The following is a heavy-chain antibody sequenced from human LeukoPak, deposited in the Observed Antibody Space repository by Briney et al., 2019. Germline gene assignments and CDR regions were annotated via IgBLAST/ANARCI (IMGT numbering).Heavy chain of an antibody. CDR1: GGSISSYY. Sequence: TSETLSLTCTVPGGSISSYYWSWIRQPPGKGLEWIGYIYYSGSTNYNPSLKSRVTISVDTSKNQFSLKLSSVTAADTAVYYCARDGRSGSYYYYMDVWGKGTTVTVSS. J-gene: IGHJ6*03. V-gene: IGHV4-59*01. CDR2: IYYSGST. CDR3: ARDGRSGSYYYYMDV. D-gene: IGHD1-26*01.